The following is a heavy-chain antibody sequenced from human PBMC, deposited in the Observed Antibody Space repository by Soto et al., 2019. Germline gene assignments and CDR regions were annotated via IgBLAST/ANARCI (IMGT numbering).Heavy chain of an antibody. CDR3: AADPYGSGDPPVGVY. V-gene: IGHV1-69*02. CDR1: GGTFNTYT. Sequence: SVKVSCTSSGGTFNTYTITWVRRAPGQGLEWMGRIIPILDIANYAQKFQERVTITRDMSTSTAYMELSSLRSEDTAVYYCAADPYGSGDPPVGVYRGQGTLVTVSS. CDR2: IIPILDIA. J-gene: IGHJ4*02. D-gene: IGHD1-26*01.